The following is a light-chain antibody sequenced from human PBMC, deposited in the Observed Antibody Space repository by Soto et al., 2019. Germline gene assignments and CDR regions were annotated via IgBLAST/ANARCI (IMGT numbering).Light chain of an antibody. V-gene: IGKV1-5*03. CDR3: QQYSSYSALP. CDR2: EAS. CDR1: QRISSW. Sequence: TQSPSSLSPSVSDRVSISFRASQRISSWLAWYQQKPGKAPKLLIYEASSLESGVPSRFSGSGSGTEFTLTISSLQPDDFATYYCQQYSSYSALPFGGGTKVDIK. J-gene: IGKJ4*01.